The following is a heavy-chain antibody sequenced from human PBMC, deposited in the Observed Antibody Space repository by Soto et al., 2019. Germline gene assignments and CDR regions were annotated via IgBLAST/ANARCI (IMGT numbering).Heavy chain of an antibody. CDR1: GGSISSYY. Sequence: SETLSLTCTVSGGSISSYYWSWIRQPPGKGLEWIGYIYYSGSTNYNPSLKSRVTISVDTPKNQFSLKLSSVTAADTAVYYCARREQQLVLGVYYYYYMDVWGKGTTVTVSS. CDR2: IYYSGST. V-gene: IGHV4-59*08. D-gene: IGHD6-13*01. CDR3: ARREQQLVLGVYYYYYMDV. J-gene: IGHJ6*03.